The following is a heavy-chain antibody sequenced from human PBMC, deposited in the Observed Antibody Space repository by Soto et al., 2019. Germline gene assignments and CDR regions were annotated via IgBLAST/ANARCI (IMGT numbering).Heavy chain of an antibody. J-gene: IGHJ6*02. CDR2: VWYDGSSK. V-gene: IGHV3-33*01. D-gene: IGHD4-4*01. CDR3: AREIDSNYAGMDV. Sequence: GSLRLSCEASGFTFSNFGMNWVRQAPGKGLEWVARVWYDGSSKYYVDSVKGRFTISRDNSKETVYLQMNSLRAEDTGVYYCAREIDSNYAGMDVWGQGTTVTVSS. CDR1: GFTFSNFG.